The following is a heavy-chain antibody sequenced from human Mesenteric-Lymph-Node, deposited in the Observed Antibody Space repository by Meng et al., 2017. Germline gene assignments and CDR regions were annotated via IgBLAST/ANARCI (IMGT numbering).Heavy chain of an antibody. CDR2: ISYDGSDE. CDR3: AKEIRPNDY. V-gene: IGHV3-30*04. J-gene: IGHJ4*02. CDR1: GFNFSNYA. Sequence: GESLKISCAASGFNFSNYAMHWVRQAPGKGLVWVALISYDGSDEYYADSVTGRFTVARDNSKSTLYLQMNSLRADDTATYYCAKEIRPNDYWGQGTMVTVSS. D-gene: IGHD5-24*01.